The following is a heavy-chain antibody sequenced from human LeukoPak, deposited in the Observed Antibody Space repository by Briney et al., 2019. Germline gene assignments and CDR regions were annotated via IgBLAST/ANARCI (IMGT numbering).Heavy chain of an antibody. V-gene: IGHV3-23*01. D-gene: IGHD3-22*01. CDR1: GFTFSSYA. Sequence: TGGSLRLSCAASGFTFSSYAMSWVRQAPGKGLEWVSTISGGGGNTYYADSVKGRFTISRDNSKNTLYLQMNSLRAEDTAVYYCAREKAYYESGGYFRFDPWGQGTLVTVSS. CDR2: ISGGGGNT. CDR3: AREKAYYESGGYFRFDP. J-gene: IGHJ5*02.